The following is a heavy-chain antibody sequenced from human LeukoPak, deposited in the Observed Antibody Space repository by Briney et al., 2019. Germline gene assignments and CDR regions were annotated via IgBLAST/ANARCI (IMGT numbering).Heavy chain of an antibody. CDR1: GFTVSSNY. CDR3: ARDLSYCMDV. V-gene: IGHV3-21*01. J-gene: IGHJ6*03. Sequence: PGGSLRLSCAASGFTVSSNYMSWVRQAPGKGLEWVSSISSSSSYIYYADSVKGRFTISRDNAKNSLYLQMNSLRAEDTAAYYCARDLSYCMDVWGKGTTVTVSS. CDR2: ISSSSSYI.